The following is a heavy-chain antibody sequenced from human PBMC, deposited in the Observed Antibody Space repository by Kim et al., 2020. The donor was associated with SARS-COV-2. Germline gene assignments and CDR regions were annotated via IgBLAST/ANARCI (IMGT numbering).Heavy chain of an antibody. V-gene: IGHV4-34*01. Sequence: SETLSLTCAVYGGSFSGYYWSWIRQPPGKGLEWIGEINHSGSTNYNPSLKSRVTISVDTSKNQFSLKLSSVTAADTAVYYCARGKPQHVAAAGRRRNNWFDPWGQGTLVTVSS. J-gene: IGHJ5*02. CDR1: GGSFSGYY. D-gene: IGHD6-13*01. CDR3: ARGKPQHVAAAGRRRNNWFDP. CDR2: INHSGST.